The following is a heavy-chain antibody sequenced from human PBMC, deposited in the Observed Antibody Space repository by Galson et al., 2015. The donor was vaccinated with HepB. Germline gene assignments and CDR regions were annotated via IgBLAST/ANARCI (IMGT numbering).Heavy chain of an antibody. V-gene: IGHV3-53*01. D-gene: IGHD4-17*01. CDR1: GLIVTTNY. J-gene: IGHJ6*03. Sequence: SLRLSCAASGLIVTTNYMNWVRQAPGKGLEWVSVFYPGGTTYYADSVKGRFTISSDTSKNTLYLQMNSLKPEDTALYYCAREVRDYDSNYDYYYYMDVWGKGTSVTVSS. CDR3: AREVRDYDSNYDYYYYMDV. CDR2: FYPGGTT.